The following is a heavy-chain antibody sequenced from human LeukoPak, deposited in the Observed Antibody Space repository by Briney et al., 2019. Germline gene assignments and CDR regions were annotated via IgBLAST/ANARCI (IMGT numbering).Heavy chain of an antibody. D-gene: IGHD3-3*02. V-gene: IGHV3-53*01. Sequence: PGGSLRLSCAAYGFTFSSYGMHWVRQAPGKGLEWVSVFYSGGDTHYADSVKGRFTISRDNSKNTLYLQMNSLRAEDTAVYYCARDSTGYWYFDLWGRGTLVSVSS. J-gene: IGHJ2*01. CDR1: GFTFSSYG. CDR3: ARDSTGYWYFDL. CDR2: FYSGGDT.